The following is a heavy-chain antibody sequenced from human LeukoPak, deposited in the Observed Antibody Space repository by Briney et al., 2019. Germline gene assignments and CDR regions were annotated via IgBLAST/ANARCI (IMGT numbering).Heavy chain of an antibody. CDR1: GGSISSAGYY. Sequence: SQTLSLTCTVSGGSISSAGYYWNWIRQHPGKGLEWIGYIYYSGSTFYTPSLNSRVSMSVDTSKNQSSLKLSSVTAADTAVYYCARTSKDYYGMDIWGQGTTVTVSS. CDR3: ARTSKDYYGMDI. J-gene: IGHJ6*02. CDR2: IYYSGST. V-gene: IGHV4-31*03.